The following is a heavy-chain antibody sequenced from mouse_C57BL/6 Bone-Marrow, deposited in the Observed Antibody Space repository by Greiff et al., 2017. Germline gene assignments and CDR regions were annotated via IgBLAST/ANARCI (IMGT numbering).Heavy chain of an antibody. Sequence: EVQLQQSRPELVKPGASVKISCKASGYSFTDYNMNWVKQSNGKSLEWIGVINPNYGTTSYNQKFKGKATLTVDQSSSTAYMQLNSLTSEDSAVYYCARSAQALFLYAMDYWGQGTSVTVSS. CDR2: INPNYGTT. CDR1: GYSFTDYN. CDR3: ARSAQALFLYAMDY. V-gene: IGHV1-39*01. J-gene: IGHJ4*01. D-gene: IGHD3-2*02.